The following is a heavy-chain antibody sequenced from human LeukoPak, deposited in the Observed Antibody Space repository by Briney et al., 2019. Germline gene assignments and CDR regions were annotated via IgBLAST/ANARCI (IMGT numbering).Heavy chain of an antibody. V-gene: IGHV3-23*01. CDR1: GFTFSSYA. CDR3: ANDSRGRGPMVRGVITSNLFDY. Sequence: GGSLRLSCAASGFTFSSYAMSWVRQAPGKGLEWVSAISGSGGSTYYADSVKGRFTISRDNSKNTLYLQMNSLRAEDTAVYYCANDSRGRGPMVRGVITSNLFDYWGQGTLVTVSS. CDR2: ISGSGGST. J-gene: IGHJ4*02. D-gene: IGHD3-10*01.